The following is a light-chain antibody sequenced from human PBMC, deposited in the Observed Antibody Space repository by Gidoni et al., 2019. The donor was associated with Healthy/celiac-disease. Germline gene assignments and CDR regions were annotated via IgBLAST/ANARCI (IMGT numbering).Light chain of an antibody. CDR1: SSNIGAGYD. J-gene: IGLJ1*01. Sequence: QSVLTQPPSVSGATGQRVTISCTGSSSNIGAGYDVHWYQQLPGTAPNLLIYGNHNRPSGVPDRFSCSKSGTSASLAITGLQAEDEADYYCQSYDSSLSGLEVFGTGTKVTVL. CDR2: GNH. V-gene: IGLV1-40*01. CDR3: QSYDSSLSGLEV.